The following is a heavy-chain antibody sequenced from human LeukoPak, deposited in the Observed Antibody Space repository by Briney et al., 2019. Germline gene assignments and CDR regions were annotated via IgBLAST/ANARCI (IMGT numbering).Heavy chain of an antibody. Sequence: SETLSLTCTVSGGSISSGDYYWSWIRQPPGKGLEWIGYIYCSGSTYYNPSLKSRVTISVDTSKNQFSLKLSSVTAADTAVYYCARAKGIQLWAYFDYWGQGTLVTVSS. J-gene: IGHJ4*02. D-gene: IGHD5-18*01. CDR3: ARAKGIQLWAYFDY. CDR2: IYCSGST. CDR1: GGSISSGDYY. V-gene: IGHV4-30-4*01.